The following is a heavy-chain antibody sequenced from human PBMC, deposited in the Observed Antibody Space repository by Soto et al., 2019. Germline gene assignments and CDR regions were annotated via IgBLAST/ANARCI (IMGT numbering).Heavy chain of an antibody. CDR1: GGSIKTDNW. CDR3: ARNHYHSVSESLGTVSGFDS. CDR2: VYHTERI. D-gene: IGHD3-3*01. Sequence: QVQLKESGPGLVKPSGTLSLSCAVSGGSIKTDNWWSWGRQSPGKGLEWFGEVYHTERINYNPSLQGRVSIAIGTSENQFSLHLISVTAADTGVYFCARNHYHSVSESLGTVSGFDSWGQGTLVTVSS. V-gene: IGHV4-4*02. J-gene: IGHJ4*02.